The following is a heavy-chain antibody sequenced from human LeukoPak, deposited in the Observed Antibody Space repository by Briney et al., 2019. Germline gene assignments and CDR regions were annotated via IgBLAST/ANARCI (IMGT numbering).Heavy chain of an antibody. CDR2: IRYDGNNK. D-gene: IGHD1-14*01. J-gene: IGHJ4*02. Sequence: GGSLRLSCGASGFTFSNYGMLWVRQSPGKGLEWVAFIRYDGNNKLYADSMKGRFTISRDNSKNTLYLHINSLRAEDTAVYYCVKDNPLDYWGQGTLVIVSS. CDR3: VKDNPLDY. CDR1: GFTFSNYG. V-gene: IGHV3-30*02.